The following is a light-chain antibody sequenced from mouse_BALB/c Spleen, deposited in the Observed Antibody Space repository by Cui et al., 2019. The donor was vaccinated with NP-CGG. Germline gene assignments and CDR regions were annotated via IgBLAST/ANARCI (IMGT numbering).Light chain of an antibody. CDR2: GTN. CDR1: TGAVTTSNY. Sequence: AVLTQEPALTTSPGETVTLTCRSSTGAVTTSNYANWVQEKPDHLFTGLIGGTNNRAPGVPARFSGSLIGDKAALTITGAQTEDEAMYFCALWYSNHWVFGGGTKLTVL. V-gene: IGLV1*01. J-gene: IGLJ1*01. CDR3: ALWYSNHWV.